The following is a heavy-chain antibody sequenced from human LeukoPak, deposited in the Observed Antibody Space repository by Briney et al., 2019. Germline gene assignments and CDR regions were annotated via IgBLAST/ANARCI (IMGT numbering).Heavy chain of an antibody. D-gene: IGHD3-22*01. CDR1: GFTFSSYS. J-gene: IGHJ4*02. V-gene: IGHV3-21*01. CDR2: ISSSSSYI. CDR3: ARLTYYYDSSGYYSDY. Sequence: GGSLRLSCAASGFTFSSYSMNWVRQAPGKGLEWVSSISSSSSYIYYADSVKGRLTISRDNAKNSLYLQMNSLRAEDTAVYYCARLTYYYDSSGYYSDYWGQGTLVTVSS.